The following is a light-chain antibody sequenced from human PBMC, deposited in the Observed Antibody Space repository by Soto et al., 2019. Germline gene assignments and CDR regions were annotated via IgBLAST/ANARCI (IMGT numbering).Light chain of an antibody. CDR2: EVS. J-gene: IGLJ1*01. CDR3: SSYSISTAYL. Sequence: QSELTQPASVSGSPGQSITISCTGTSSDVGGYDYVSWYQIHPGKAPKLMVFEVSNRPSGVSYRFSGSKSGNTASLTISGLQAEDEADYFCSSYSISTAYLFGTGTKVTVL. CDR1: SSDVGGYDY. V-gene: IGLV2-14*01.